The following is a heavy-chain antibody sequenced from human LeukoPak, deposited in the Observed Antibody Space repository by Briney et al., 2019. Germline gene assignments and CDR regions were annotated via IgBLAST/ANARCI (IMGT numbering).Heavy chain of an antibody. CDR1: GFTFSSYA. CDR3: AKELSGWYPLGY. CDR2: ICGSGGST. D-gene: IGHD6-19*01. Sequence: AGGSLRLSCAASGFTFSSYAMSWVRQAPGKGLEWVSAICGSGGSTYYADTVKGQFTNSRDNSKNTLYLQMTGLRAEDRAVYYYAKELSGWYPLGYWGQGTLVTVSS. V-gene: IGHV3-23*01. J-gene: IGHJ4*02.